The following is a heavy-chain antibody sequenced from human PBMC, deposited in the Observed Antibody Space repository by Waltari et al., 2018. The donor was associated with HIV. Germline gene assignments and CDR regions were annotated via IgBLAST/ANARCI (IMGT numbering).Heavy chain of an antibody. CDR1: GFTFSSYA. CDR2: ISGSGGST. J-gene: IGHJ4*02. V-gene: IGHV3-23*01. D-gene: IGHD3-3*01. Sequence: EVQLLESGGGLVQPGGSLRLSCAASGFTFSSYAMSWVRQAPGKGLEWVSAISGSGGSTYYADSVKGRFTISRDNSKNTLYLQMNSLRAEDTAVYYCAKGPNIWGLRFLEWLLSHFDYWGQGTLVTVSS. CDR3: AKGPNIWGLRFLEWLLSHFDY.